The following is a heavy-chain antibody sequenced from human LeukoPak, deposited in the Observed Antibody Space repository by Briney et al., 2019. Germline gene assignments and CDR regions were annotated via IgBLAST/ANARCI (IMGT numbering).Heavy chain of an antibody. D-gene: IGHD7-27*01. V-gene: IGHV4-34*01. J-gene: IGHJ4*02. CDR2: INHSGST. CDR1: GGSFSGYY. Sequence: SETLSLTCAVYGGSFSGYYWSWIRQPPGKGLEWIGEINHSGSTNYNPSLKSRVTISVDASKNQFSLKLSSVTAADTAVYYCARSHKWGMEAPYFDYWGQGTLVTVSS. CDR3: ARSHKWGMEAPYFDY.